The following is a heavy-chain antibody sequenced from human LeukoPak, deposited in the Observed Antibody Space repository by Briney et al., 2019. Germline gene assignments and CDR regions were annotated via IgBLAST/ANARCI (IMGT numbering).Heavy chain of an antibody. CDR3: ARRRGYSSSCIDY. Sequence: SETLSLTCAVYGGSFSGYYWSWIRQPPGKGLEWIGEINHSGSTNYNPSLKSRVTISVDTSKNQFSLKLSSVTAADTAVYYCARRRGYSSSCIDYWGQGTLSPSPQ. J-gene: IGHJ4*02. CDR1: GGSFSGYY. CDR2: INHSGST. V-gene: IGHV4-34*01. D-gene: IGHD6-13*01.